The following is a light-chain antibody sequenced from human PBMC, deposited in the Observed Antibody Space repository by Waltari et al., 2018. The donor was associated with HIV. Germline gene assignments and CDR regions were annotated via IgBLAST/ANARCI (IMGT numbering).Light chain of an antibody. CDR1: SSNLGAGYD. CDR2: GNS. J-gene: IGLJ2*01. Sequence: QSVLTQPPSVSGAPGQRVTISCTGSSSNLGAGYDVTWYQQLPGTAPKLLIYGNSNRPSGVPDRFSGSKSGTSASLAITELQAEDEADYYCQSYDSSLSGGVFGGGTKLTVL. CDR3: QSYDSSLSGGV. V-gene: IGLV1-40*01.